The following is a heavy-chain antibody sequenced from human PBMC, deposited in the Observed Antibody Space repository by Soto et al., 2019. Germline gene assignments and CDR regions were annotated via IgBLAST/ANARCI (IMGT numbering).Heavy chain of an antibody. Sequence: EVQLLESGGGLVQPGGSLRLSCAASGFTFSSYAMSWVRQAPGKGLEWVSAISGSGDRTYYAHSVKGRFTISRDNSRNTLYMQMSSVRGEDTAVHFCEKMNGPPHWGQGTLVTVTS. CDR3: EKMNGPPH. CDR2: ISGSGDRT. D-gene: IGHD2-8*01. J-gene: IGHJ4*02. CDR1: GFTFSSYA. V-gene: IGHV3-23*01.